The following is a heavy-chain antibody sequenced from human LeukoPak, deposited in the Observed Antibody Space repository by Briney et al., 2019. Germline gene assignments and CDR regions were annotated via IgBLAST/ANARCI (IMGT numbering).Heavy chain of an antibody. Sequence: SQTLSLTCTVSSGSINSGDYYWSWIRQPPGKGLKWIGYIYYSGNTYYNPSLKSRVTISIDTSKSQFSLKLTSVTAAGTAVYYCARARRYYGSSSGAFDIWGHGTMVTVSS. CDR1: SGSINSGDYY. J-gene: IGHJ3*02. D-gene: IGHD3-10*01. CDR3: ARARRYYGSSSGAFDI. V-gene: IGHV4-30-4*01. CDR2: IYYSGNT.